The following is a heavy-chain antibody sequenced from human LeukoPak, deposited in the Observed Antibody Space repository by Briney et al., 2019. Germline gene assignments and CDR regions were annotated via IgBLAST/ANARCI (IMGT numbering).Heavy chain of an antibody. J-gene: IGHJ1*01. D-gene: IGHD3-22*01. CDR2: ISTSSSYI. V-gene: IGHV3-21*01. CDR1: GFTFSRYS. CDR3: ARNRYGYGSGGYSPEHFHH. Sequence: GGSLRLSCAASGFTFSRYSMNWVRQAPGKGLEWVSSISTSSSYIFYADSVKGRFTISRDNAKNSLYLQMNSLRAEDTAMYFCARNRYGYGSGGYSPEHFHHWGQGTLVTVSS.